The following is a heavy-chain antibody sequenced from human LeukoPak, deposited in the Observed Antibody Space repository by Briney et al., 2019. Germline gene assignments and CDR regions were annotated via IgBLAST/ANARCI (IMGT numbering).Heavy chain of an antibody. J-gene: IGHJ4*02. D-gene: IGHD6-19*01. CDR2: ISSSSSTI. CDR1: GFTFSSYG. Sequence: PGGSLRLSCAASGFTFSSYGMSWVRQAPGKGLEWVSYISSSSSTIYYADSVKGRFTISRDNAKNSLYLQMNSLRAEDTAVYYCARDPRLTVSSGSRGNYWGQGTLVTVSS. V-gene: IGHV3-48*01. CDR3: ARDPRLTVSSGSRGNY.